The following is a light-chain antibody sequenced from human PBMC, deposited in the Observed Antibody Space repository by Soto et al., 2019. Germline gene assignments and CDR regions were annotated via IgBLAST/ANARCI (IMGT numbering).Light chain of an antibody. J-gene: IGLJ1*01. V-gene: IGLV2-14*01. CDR1: SSDVGGYNY. CDR3: SSYTRSSTPV. Sequence: QSALTQPASVSGSPGQSITISCTGTSSDVGGYNYVSWYQQHPGKAPKLMIYDVSNRPSGVSNRFSGSQSGNTASLTISGLQAEDEADYYCSSYTRSSTPVFGTGTKVTVL. CDR2: DVS.